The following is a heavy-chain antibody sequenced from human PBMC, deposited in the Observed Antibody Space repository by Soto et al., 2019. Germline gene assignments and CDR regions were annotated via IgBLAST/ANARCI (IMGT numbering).Heavy chain of an antibody. D-gene: IGHD6-6*01. J-gene: IGHJ4*02. V-gene: IGHV3-30-3*01. Sequence: QVQLVESGGGVVQPGRSLRLSCAASGFTFSSYAMHWVRQAPGTGLEWVAVISYDGSNKYYADSVKGRFTISRDNSKNTLYLQMNSLRAEDTAVYYCARDMSSIAARPDDYWGQGTLVTVSS. CDR3: ARDMSSIAARPDDY. CDR2: ISYDGSNK. CDR1: GFTFSSYA.